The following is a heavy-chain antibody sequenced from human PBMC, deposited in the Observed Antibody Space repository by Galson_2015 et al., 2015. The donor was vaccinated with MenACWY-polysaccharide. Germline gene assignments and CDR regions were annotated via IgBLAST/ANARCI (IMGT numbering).Heavy chain of an antibody. CDR3: ARAGRTDTVPVGYGWGFDL. J-gene: IGHJ5*02. CDR2: VTSGGTS. Sequence: SEPLSLTCAVYGGSITGGSHFWGWLRQSPEKGLEWIGTVTSGGTSYYNAPRKSRVTISLDTSKNRFSLNLRSVTAADAAVYYCARAGRTDTVPVGYGWGFDLWGQGRLGTVSS. V-gene: IGHV4-39*07. D-gene: IGHD5-18*01. CDR1: GGSITGGSHF.